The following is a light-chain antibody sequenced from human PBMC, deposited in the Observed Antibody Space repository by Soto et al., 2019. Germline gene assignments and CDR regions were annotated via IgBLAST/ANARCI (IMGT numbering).Light chain of an antibody. J-gene: IGKJ5*01. CDR1: QSVSSSY. CDR3: QQRSNWPPG. Sequence: IVMTQSPSTLSVSPVERATLSFMASQSVSSSYLSWYQQKPGQAPRLLIYYASNRATGIPARFSGSGSGTDFTLTISSLEPEDFAVYYCQQRSNWPPGFGQGTRLEIK. CDR2: YAS. V-gene: IGKV3-11*01.